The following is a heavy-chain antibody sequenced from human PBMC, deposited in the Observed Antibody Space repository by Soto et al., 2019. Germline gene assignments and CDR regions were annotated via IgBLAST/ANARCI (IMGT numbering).Heavy chain of an antibody. V-gene: IGHV3-23*01. Sequence: EVQLLESGGGLVQPGGSLRLSCAASGFTFSSYAMSWVRQAPGKGLEWVSAISGSGGSTYYADSVKGRFTISRDNSKNTLSLQINSLRAEDTAVYYCAKDPDYYDSSGYFDYWGQGTLVTVSS. D-gene: IGHD3-22*01. CDR2: ISGSGGST. CDR1: GFTFSSYA. CDR3: AKDPDYYDSSGYFDY. J-gene: IGHJ4*02.